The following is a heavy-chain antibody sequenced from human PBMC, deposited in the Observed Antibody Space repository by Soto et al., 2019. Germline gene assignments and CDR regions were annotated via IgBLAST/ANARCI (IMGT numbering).Heavy chain of an antibody. D-gene: IGHD3-16*01. Sequence: ASVTVYCKASGYTFTEYYLYWVRQAPGQGPEWLGGINPRTGDTNQAQKFQGRVTMTRDMCVTTAYMELHRLTSDNPSIFNCPRPHIGGGAPYYFDYWGQ. V-gene: IGHV1-2*02. CDR3: PRPHIGGGAPYYFDY. CDR1: GYTFTEYY. CDR2: INPRTGDT. J-gene: IGHJ4*02.